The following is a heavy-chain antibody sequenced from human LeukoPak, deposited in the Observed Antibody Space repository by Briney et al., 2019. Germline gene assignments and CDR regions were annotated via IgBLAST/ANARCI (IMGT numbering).Heavy chain of an antibody. D-gene: IGHD6-19*01. CDR3: ASGRSGWYVYYFDY. J-gene: IGHJ4*02. CDR2: MNPNSGNT. CDR1: GYTFTSYD. Sequence: GASVKVSCKASGYTFTSYDINWVRQATGQGLEWMGWMNPNSGNTGYAQKFQGRVTMTRNTSISTAYMELSSLRSEDTAVYYCASGRSGWYVYYFDYWGQGTLVTVSS. V-gene: IGHV1-8*01.